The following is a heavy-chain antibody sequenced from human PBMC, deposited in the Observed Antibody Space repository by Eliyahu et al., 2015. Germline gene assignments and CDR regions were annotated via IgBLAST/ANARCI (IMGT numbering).Heavy chain of an antibody. CDR2: IYTSGDT. D-gene: IGHD3-22*01. V-gene: IGHV4-61*02. CDR1: GGSVSSGRYY. Sequence: QVQLQESGPGLVKPSQTLSLTCTVSGGSVSSGRYYWNWIRQPAGKGLEWIGRIYTSGDTHFNPSLKSRVTISLDRSKNQFSLKLSSVTAADTAVYYCARDYYYDRSGYYGWFDPWGQGALVTVSS. J-gene: IGHJ5*02. CDR3: ARDYYYDRSGYYGWFDP.